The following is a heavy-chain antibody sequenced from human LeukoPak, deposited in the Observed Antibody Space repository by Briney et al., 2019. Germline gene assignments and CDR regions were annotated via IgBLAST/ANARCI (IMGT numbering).Heavy chain of an antibody. CDR1: GFTFSSYW. CDR2: IKQDGSEK. Sequence: GGSLRLSCAASGFTFSSYWMSWVRQAPGKVLEWVANIKQDGSEKYYVDSVKGRFTISRDNAKNSLYLQMNSLRAEDTAVYYCARDRGDYGDYVPHWYFDLWGRGTLVTVSS. V-gene: IGHV3-7*01. D-gene: IGHD4-17*01. CDR3: ARDRGDYGDYVPHWYFDL. J-gene: IGHJ2*01.